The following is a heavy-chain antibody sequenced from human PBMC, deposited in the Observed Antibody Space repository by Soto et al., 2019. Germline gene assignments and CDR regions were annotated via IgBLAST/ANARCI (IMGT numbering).Heavy chain of an antibody. V-gene: IGHV4-30-4*01. D-gene: IGHD3-22*01. CDR3: ARDARYYDSSGYSPSYYYYGMDV. CDR1: GGSISSGDYY. CDR2: IYYSGST. Sequence: QVQLQESGPGLVKPSQTLSLTCTVSGGSISSGDYYWSWIRQPPGKGLEWIGYIYYSGSTYYNPSIKSRVTISVDTSKNQCSLKLSSVTAADTAVYYCARDARYYDSSGYSPSYYYYGMDVWGQGTTVTVSS. J-gene: IGHJ6*02.